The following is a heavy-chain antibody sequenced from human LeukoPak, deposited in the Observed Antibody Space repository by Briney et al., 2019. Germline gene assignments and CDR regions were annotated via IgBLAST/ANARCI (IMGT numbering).Heavy chain of an antibody. Sequence: GGSLRLSCAASRFTFSSYEMSWVRQAPGKGLEWVSYISGSGIKHYSDSVKGRFTISRDNAKNSLYLQMNSLRVEDTAVYYCAREDTGVAFDIWGQGTTVTV. CDR3: AREDTGVAFDI. J-gene: IGHJ3*02. D-gene: IGHD2-8*01. V-gene: IGHV3-48*03. CDR1: RFTFSSYE. CDR2: ISGSGIK.